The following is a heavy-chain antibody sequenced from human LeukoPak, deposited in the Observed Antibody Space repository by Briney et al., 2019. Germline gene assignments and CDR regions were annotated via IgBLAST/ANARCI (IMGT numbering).Heavy chain of an antibody. CDR2: ISWNSGSI. D-gene: IGHD3-10*01. J-gene: IGHJ4*02. CDR3: ARGGALNRDPMIRGVIQYYFDY. V-gene: IGHV3-20*04. CDR1: GFTFSNYW. Sequence: GGSLRLSCAASGFTFSNYWMSWVRQAPGKGLEWVSGISWNSGSIGYADSVKGRFTISRDNSKNTLYLQMNSLRAEDTAVYYCARGGALNRDPMIRGVIQYYFDYWGQGTLVTVSS.